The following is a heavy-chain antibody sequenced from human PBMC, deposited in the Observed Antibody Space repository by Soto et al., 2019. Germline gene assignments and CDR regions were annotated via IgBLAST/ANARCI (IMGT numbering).Heavy chain of an antibody. CDR1: GYTFTSYG. V-gene: IGHV1-18*01. J-gene: IGHJ3*02. D-gene: IGHD3-16*02. Sequence: QVQLVQSGAEVKKPGASVKVSCKASGYTFTSYGISWVRQAPGQGLEWMGWISAYNGNTNYAQKLQGRVTMTTDTSTSTAYLELRSLRSDDTAVYYCARGPMITFGGVIATDAFDIWGQGTMVTVSS. CDR3: ARGPMITFGGVIATDAFDI. CDR2: ISAYNGNT.